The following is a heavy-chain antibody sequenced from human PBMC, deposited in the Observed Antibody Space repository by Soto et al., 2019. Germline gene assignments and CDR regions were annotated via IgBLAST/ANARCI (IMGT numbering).Heavy chain of an antibody. CDR3: TIVVVGNDY. CDR1: GFTFSSYE. V-gene: IGHV3-48*03. Sequence: AGSLRLSCVGSGFTFSSYEMNWVRQAPGKGLEWVSNIRSSGRSINYADSVKGRFTISRANAKNSLYLQMNSLRAEDTAVYYCTIVVVGNDYWGLGALVTVSS. CDR2: IRSSGRSI. D-gene: IGHD2-15*01. J-gene: IGHJ4*02.